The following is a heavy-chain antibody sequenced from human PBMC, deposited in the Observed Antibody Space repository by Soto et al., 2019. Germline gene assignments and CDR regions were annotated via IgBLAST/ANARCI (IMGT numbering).Heavy chain of an antibody. Sequence: GGSLRLSCAASGCTISSYDMHWVRQAPGKGLEWVSAIGTAGDTYYPGSVKGRFTISRENAKNSLYLQMNSLRAGDTAVYYCARAIDYDILAGYPAPPDYWGQGTLVTVSS. J-gene: IGHJ4*02. V-gene: IGHV3-13*04. CDR1: GCTISSYD. CDR3: ARAIDYDILAGYPAPPDY. CDR2: IGTAGDT. D-gene: IGHD3-9*01.